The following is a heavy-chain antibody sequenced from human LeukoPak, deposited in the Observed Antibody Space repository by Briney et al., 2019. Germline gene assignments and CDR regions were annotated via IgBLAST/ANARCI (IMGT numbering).Heavy chain of an antibody. CDR3: ARDAYDDASES. J-gene: IGHJ5*02. Sequence: PGGSLRLSCAASGFTFSNYAMSWVRQAPGKGLEWVSAISGSGGSTYYADSVKGRFTISRDNSKNTLYLQMNGLRADDTAIYYCARDAYDDASESWGQGTLVTVSS. CDR1: GFTFSNYA. V-gene: IGHV3-23*01. D-gene: IGHD3-3*01. CDR2: ISGSGGST.